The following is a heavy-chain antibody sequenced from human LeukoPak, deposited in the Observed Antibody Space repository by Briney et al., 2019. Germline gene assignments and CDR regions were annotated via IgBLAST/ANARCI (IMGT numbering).Heavy chain of an antibody. CDR2: ISGDGSSP. CDR1: GFTLSSYW. V-gene: IGHV3-74*01. CDR3: AKGGSFPLDY. Sequence: GGSLRLSCAASGFTLSSYWMHWVRQAPGKGLVWVSRISGDGSSPSYADSVKGRFTISRDNTKNTVYLQMNSLRAEDTAVYYCAKGGSFPLDYWGQGSLVTVSS. D-gene: IGHD1-26*01. J-gene: IGHJ4*02.